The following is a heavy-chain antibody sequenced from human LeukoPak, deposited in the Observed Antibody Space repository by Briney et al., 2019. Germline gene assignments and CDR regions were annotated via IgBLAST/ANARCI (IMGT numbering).Heavy chain of an antibody. Sequence: ASVKVSCKVSGYTLTELSMHWVRQAPGKGLEWMGGFDPEDGETIYAQKFQGRVTMTEDTSTDTAYMELSSLRSEDTAVYYCATDFIRSNYDSSGYYYGSPRYWGQGTLVTVSS. D-gene: IGHD3-22*01. CDR1: GYTLTELS. CDR3: ATDFIRSNYDSSGYYYGSPRY. J-gene: IGHJ4*02. V-gene: IGHV1-24*01. CDR2: FDPEDGET.